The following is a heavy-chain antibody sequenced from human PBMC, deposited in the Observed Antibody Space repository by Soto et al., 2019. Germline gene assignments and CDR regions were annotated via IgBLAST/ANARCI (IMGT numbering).Heavy chain of an antibody. Sequence: EVQLLESGGALVHPGGSLRLSCAASGFTFSSYAMSWVRQAPGRGLEWVSAISGSGRTTYYADSVKGRFTISRDNSKNTLSLQVNSLRAEDTALYYCAKPYSEMLTGYSPFDSWGQGTLVTVAS. D-gene: IGHD3-9*01. CDR1: GFTFSSYA. J-gene: IGHJ4*02. CDR2: ISGSGRTT. V-gene: IGHV3-23*01. CDR3: AKPYSEMLTGYSPFDS.